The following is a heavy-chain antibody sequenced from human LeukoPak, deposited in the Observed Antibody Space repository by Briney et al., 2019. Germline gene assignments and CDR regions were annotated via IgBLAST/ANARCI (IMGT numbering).Heavy chain of an antibody. CDR3: VRGTMNAIDQLDY. Sequence: GSLRLSCVVSGFTFSSYWMHWVRQAPGEGLVWASRIRYDGSSAAYADSVKGRLTISRDNAKNTLYLQMNSLSAEDTAVYYCVRGTMNAIDQLDYWGQGTLVTVSS. D-gene: IGHD1-1*01. V-gene: IGHV3-74*01. J-gene: IGHJ4*02. CDR1: GFTFSSYW. CDR2: IRYDGSSA.